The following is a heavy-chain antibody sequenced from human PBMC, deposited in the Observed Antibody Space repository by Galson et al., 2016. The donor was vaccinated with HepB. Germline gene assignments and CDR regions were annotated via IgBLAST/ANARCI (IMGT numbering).Heavy chain of an antibody. D-gene: IGHD1-26*01. CDR3: AKAPGSHFYYYYMDV. CDR2: ISGAGANT. J-gene: IGHJ6*03. V-gene: IGHV3-23*01. Sequence: SLRLSCAASGFTFTTCAMSWVHQGPGKGLEWVSTISGAGANTYYADSVKGRFTISRDNSKNTLYLQMNSLRGEDTAIYYCAKAPGSHFYYYYMDVWGKGTTVTVSS. CDR1: GFTFTTCA.